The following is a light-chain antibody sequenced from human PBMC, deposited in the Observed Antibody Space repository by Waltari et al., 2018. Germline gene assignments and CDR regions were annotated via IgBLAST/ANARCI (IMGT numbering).Light chain of an antibody. J-gene: IGLJ3*02. CDR2: RTN. CDR1: SSNIGSNY. Sequence: QSVLTQPPSASGTPGQRVTISCSGSSSNIGSNYVYWYQQVPGTATKLLIYRTNQRPSGVPDRFSGSKSGTSASLAITGLRSDDEGDYYCAAWDDSLSGRVFGGGTKLTVL. CDR3: AAWDDSLSGRV. V-gene: IGLV1-47*01.